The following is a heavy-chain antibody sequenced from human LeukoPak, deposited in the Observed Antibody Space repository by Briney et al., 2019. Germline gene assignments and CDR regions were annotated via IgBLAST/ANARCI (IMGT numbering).Heavy chain of an antibody. CDR3: AKDSSRYCSSTSCFTNWFDP. CDR2: IRYDGSNK. Sequence: GGSLRLSCAASGFTFSSYGMHWVRQAPGKGLEGVAFIRYDGSNKYYADSVKGRFTISRDNSKNTLYLQMNSLRAEDTAVYYCAKDSSRYCSSTSCFTNWFDPWGQGTLVTVSS. CDR1: GFTFSSYG. V-gene: IGHV3-30*02. D-gene: IGHD2-2*01. J-gene: IGHJ5*02.